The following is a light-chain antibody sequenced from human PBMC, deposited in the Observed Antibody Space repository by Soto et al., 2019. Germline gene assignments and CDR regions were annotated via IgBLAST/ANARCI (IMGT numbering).Light chain of an antibody. CDR1: RGIRND. J-gene: IGKJ1*01. CDR2: AAS. CDR3: LQDYNYPRT. Sequence: AIQMTQSPSSLSASVGDRVTITCRASRGIRNDLGWYQQKPGTAPKLLIYAASSLQSGVPSRFSGSGSGTDFTLTISSLQPEDFATYYCLQDYNYPRTFGQGTKVEIK. V-gene: IGKV1-6*01.